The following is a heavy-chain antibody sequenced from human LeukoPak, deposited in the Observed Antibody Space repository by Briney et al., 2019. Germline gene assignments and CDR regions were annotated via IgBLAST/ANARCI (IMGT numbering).Heavy chain of an antibody. J-gene: IGHJ4*02. CDR3: ARKTFTAPRWLQLDYFDY. CDR1: GYPISSGYY. CDR2: IYHSGST. Sequence: SETLSLTCAVSGYPISSGYYWGWIRQPPGKGMEWIGSIYHSGSTYYNPSLKSRVTISVDTSKNQFSLKLSSVTAADTAVYYCARKTFTAPRWLQLDYFDYLGRRTLVTVSS. V-gene: IGHV4-38-2*01. D-gene: IGHD5-24*01.